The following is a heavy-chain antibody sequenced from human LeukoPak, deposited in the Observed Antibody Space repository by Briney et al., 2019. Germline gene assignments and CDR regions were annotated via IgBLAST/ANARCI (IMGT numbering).Heavy chain of an antibody. D-gene: IGHD1-7*01. CDR2: ITPDGSET. J-gene: IGHJ4*01. V-gene: IGHV3-74*01. CDR3: VRDVMGTIPYDL. CDR1: GFTFSNHW. Sequence: PGGSLRLSCVGSGFTFSNHWMNWVRQAPGKGLVWVSHITPDGSETSHADSVKGRFIVSRDNAKNTLFLQINGLKDEDTAVYYCVRDVMGTIPYDLWGQGTLVTVSS.